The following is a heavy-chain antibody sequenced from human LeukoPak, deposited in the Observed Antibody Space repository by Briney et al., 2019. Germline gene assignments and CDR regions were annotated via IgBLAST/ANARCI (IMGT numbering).Heavy chain of an antibody. CDR3: ARQGDVGGWYRNWFDP. D-gene: IGHD6-19*01. J-gene: IGHJ5*02. Sequence: SVKVSCKASGGTFSSYAISWVRQAPGQGLEWMGGIIPIFGTANYAQKFQGRVTVTADESTSTAYMELSSLRSEDTAVYYCARQGDVGGWYRNWFDPWGQGTLVTVSS. CDR2: IIPIFGTA. V-gene: IGHV1-69*13. CDR1: GGTFSSYA.